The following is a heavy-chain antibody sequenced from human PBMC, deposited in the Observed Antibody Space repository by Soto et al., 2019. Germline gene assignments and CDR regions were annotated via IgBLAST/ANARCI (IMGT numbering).Heavy chain of an antibody. D-gene: IGHD6-19*01. V-gene: IGHV4-34*01. Sequence: SETLSLTCAVYGGSFSGYYWSWIRQPPGKGLEWIGEINHSGSTNYNPSLKSRVTISVDTSKNQFSLKLSSVTAADTAVYYCARRIRTASSGWHTGISWGQGTLVTVSS. CDR2: INHSGST. CDR3: ARRIRTASSGWHTGIS. CDR1: GGSFSGYY. J-gene: IGHJ4*02.